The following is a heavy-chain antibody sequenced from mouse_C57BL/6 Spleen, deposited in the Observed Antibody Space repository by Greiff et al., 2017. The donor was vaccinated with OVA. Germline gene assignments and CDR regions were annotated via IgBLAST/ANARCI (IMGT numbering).Heavy chain of an antibody. CDR1: GYTFTSYW. D-gene: IGHD2-4*01. J-gene: IGHJ3*01. V-gene: IGHV1-64*01. CDR3: ASDYDRFAY. CDR2: IHPNSGST. Sequence: QVQLKQPGAELVKPGASVKLSCKASGYTFTSYWMHWVKQRTGQGLEWIGMIHPNSGSTNYNEKFKSKATLTADKSSSTAYMQLSSLTSEDSAVYDCASDYDRFAYWGQGTLVTVSA.